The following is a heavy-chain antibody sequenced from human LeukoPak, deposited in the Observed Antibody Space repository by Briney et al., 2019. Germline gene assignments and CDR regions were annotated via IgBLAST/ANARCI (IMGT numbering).Heavy chain of an antibody. Sequence: PSETLSLTCTVSGGSISNYYWSWIRQPPGKGLEWIGYIYYSGSTNYNPSLKSRVTISVDTSKNQFSLKLSSVTAADTAVYHCARGFGYYYYFMDVWGKGTTVTISS. V-gene: IGHV4-59*01. D-gene: IGHD3-10*01. CDR2: IYYSGST. J-gene: IGHJ6*03. CDR3: ARGFGYYYYFMDV. CDR1: GGSISNYY.